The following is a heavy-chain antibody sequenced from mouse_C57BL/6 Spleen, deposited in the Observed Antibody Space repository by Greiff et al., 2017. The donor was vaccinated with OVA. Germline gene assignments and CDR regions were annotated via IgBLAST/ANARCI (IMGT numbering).Heavy chain of an antibody. J-gene: IGHJ3*01. D-gene: IGHD2-4*01. CDR1: GYAFSSYW. CDR3: ASPYYDYSWFAY. CDR2: LYPGDGDT. V-gene: IGHV1-80*01. Sequence: QVQLQQSGAELVKPGASVKISCKASGYAFSSYWMNWVKQRPGKGLEWIGQLYPGDGDTNYNGNVKGKATLTADKSSSTAYMQLSRLTSEYSAVYFCASPYYDYSWFAYWGQGTLVTVSA.